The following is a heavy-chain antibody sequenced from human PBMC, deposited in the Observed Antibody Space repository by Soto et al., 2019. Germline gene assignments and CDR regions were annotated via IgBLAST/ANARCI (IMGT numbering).Heavy chain of an antibody. J-gene: IGHJ5*02. D-gene: IGHD3-22*01. Sequence: ASVKVSCKASGGTFSSYTISWVRQAPGQGLEWMGRIIPILGIANYAQKFQGRVMITADKSTSTAYMELSSLRSEDTAVYYCARDRYYYDINGYYYDPPGTPHNWFDPWGQGTLVTVSS. CDR2: IIPILGIA. CDR3: ARDRYYYDINGYYYDPPGTPHNWFDP. V-gene: IGHV1-69*04. CDR1: GGTFSSYT.